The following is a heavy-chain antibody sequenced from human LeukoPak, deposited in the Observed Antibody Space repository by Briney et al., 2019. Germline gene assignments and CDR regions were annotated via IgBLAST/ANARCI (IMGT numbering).Heavy chain of an antibody. D-gene: IGHD3-22*01. CDR3: ARGQYYDSSGSVGGDY. Sequence: ASVKVSCKASGYTFTSYDINWVRQATGQGLEWMGWMNPNSGNTGYAQKFQGRVTMTRNTSISTAYMELSSLRSEDTAVYYCARGQYYDSSGSVGGDYWGQGTLVTVS. CDR1: GYTFTSYD. J-gene: IGHJ4*02. V-gene: IGHV1-8*01. CDR2: MNPNSGNT.